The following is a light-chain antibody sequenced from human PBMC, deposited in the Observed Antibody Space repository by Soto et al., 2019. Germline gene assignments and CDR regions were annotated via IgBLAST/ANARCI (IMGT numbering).Light chain of an antibody. CDR2: GAS. CDR1: QSVSSTY. V-gene: IGKV3-20*01. Sequence: EIVLTQSPGTLSFSPGERATLSCRASQSVSSTYLAWYQQKPGQAPRLLIYGASSRATGTPDRLSGSGSGTDFTLTISRLEPEDFAVYYCQQYGSSAITFGQGTRLEIK. J-gene: IGKJ5*01. CDR3: QQYGSSAIT.